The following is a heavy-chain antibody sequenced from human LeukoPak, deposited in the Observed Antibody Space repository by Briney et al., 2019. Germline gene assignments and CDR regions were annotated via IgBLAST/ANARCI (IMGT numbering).Heavy chain of an antibody. CDR3: AREIAAAAKGWWVGKGRFDY. Sequence: GRSLRLSCAASRFTFSNYAMHWVRQAPGKGLEWVAVISYDGFDKYYADSVKGRFTISRDNSKNTVQLQLNSLRAADTAVYYCAREIAAAAKGWWVGKGRFDYWGQGTLVTVSS. CDR1: RFTFSNYA. CDR2: ISYDGFDK. V-gene: IGHV3-30*04. D-gene: IGHD6-13*01. J-gene: IGHJ4*02.